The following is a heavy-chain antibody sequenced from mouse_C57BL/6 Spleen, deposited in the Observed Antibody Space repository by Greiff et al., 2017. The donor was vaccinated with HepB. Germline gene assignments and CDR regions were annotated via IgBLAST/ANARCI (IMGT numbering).Heavy chain of an antibody. CDR1: GYAFSSYW. Sequence: VQLQESGAELVKPGASVKISCKASGYAFSSYWMNWVKQRPGKGLEWIGQIYPGDGDTNYNGKFKGKATLTADKSSLTAYMQLCSLTSEDSAVYFCARCTTVWDWGQGTLVTVSA. CDR2: IYPGDGDT. D-gene: IGHD1-1*01. V-gene: IGHV1-80*01. CDR3: ARCTTVWD. J-gene: IGHJ3*01.